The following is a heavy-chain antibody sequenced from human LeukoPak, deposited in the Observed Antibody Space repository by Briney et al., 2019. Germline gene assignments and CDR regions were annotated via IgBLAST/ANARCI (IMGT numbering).Heavy chain of an antibody. CDR1: GGTFSSYA. V-gene: IGHV1-69*13. J-gene: IGHJ4*02. D-gene: IGHD3-22*01. CDR2: IIPIFGTA. Sequence: SVKVSCTASGGTFSSYAISWVRQAPGQGLEWMGGIIPIFGTANYAQKFQGRVTITADESTSTAYMELSSLRSEDTAVYYCASSTPCYYDSSGYYPDRYWGQGTLVTVSS. CDR3: ASSTPCYYDSSGYYPDRY.